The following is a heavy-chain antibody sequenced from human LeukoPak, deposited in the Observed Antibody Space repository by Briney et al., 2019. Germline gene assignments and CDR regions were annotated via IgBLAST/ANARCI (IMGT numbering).Heavy chain of an antibody. Sequence: GGSLRLSCATSGFTFSNAWMNWVRQAPGKGLEWVSAISGSGGSTYYADSVKGRFTISRDNSKNTLYLQMNSLRAEDTAVYYCAKGAAAAGTGWFDPWGQGTLVTVST. V-gene: IGHV3-23*01. D-gene: IGHD6-13*01. CDR2: ISGSGGST. J-gene: IGHJ5*02. CDR3: AKGAAAAGTGWFDP. CDR1: GFTFSNAW.